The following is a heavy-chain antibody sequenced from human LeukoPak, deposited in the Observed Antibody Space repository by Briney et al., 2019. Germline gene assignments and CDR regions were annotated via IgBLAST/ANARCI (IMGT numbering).Heavy chain of an antibody. D-gene: IGHD6-13*01. CDR3: ARGLPRWSSSYKNWFDP. J-gene: IGHJ5*02. CDR1: GGSFSGYY. V-gene: IGHV4-34*01. CDR2: INHSGST. Sequence: NPSETLSLTCAVYGGSFSGYYWSWIRQPPGKGLEWIGEINHSGSTNYNPSLKSRVTISVDTSKNQFSLKLSSVTAADTAVYYCARGLPRWSSSYKNWFDPWGQGTLVTVSS.